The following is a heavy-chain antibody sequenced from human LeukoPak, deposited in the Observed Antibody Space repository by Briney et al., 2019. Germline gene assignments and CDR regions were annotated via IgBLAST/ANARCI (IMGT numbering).Heavy chain of an antibody. J-gene: IGHJ4*02. V-gene: IGHV3-30*18. CDR2: ISHDGTNK. Sequence: GRSLRLSCAASGFTFSSYGMHWVRQAPGKGLEGGAVISHDGTNKYYGGSVKGRFTFSRDNSKNTLYLQMNNLRAEDTAVYYCAKGYSSSGWYSGLFDYWGQGTLVTVSS. D-gene: IGHD6-19*01. CDR1: GFTFSSYG. CDR3: AKGYSSSGWYSGLFDY.